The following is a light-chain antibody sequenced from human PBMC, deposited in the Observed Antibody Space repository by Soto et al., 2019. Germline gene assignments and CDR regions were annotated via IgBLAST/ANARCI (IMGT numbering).Light chain of an antibody. CDR1: QGIRKD. CDR3: LQHNNFPRT. Sequence: DIQMTQSPFSLSASVGDIVTITCRASQGIRKDLGWYQQKPGRAPKRLIYATSSLESGVPSRFSGSGSDTEFTLTISSLQPEDFATYYCLQHNNFPRTFGQGTKVEIK. CDR2: ATS. V-gene: IGKV1-17*01. J-gene: IGKJ1*01.